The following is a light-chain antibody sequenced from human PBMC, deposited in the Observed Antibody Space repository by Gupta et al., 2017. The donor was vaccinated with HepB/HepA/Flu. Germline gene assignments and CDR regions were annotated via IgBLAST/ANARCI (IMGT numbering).Light chain of an antibody. V-gene: IGLV1-44*01. CDR1: RYNIGSNT. J-gene: IGLJ3*02. CDR3: AAWDDSLNGLWV. CDR2: SDD. Sequence: QSVLTQPPSTSGTPGQRVTISCSGSRYNIGSNTVNWYQRVPGTAPKLLIYSDDQRPSGGPDRFSGSKSGTSASLTISGLQSEDEADYYCAAWDDSLNGLWVFGGGTKLTVL.